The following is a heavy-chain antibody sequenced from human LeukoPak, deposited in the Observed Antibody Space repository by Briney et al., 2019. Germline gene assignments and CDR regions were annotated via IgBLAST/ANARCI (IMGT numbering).Heavy chain of an antibody. Sequence: ASVKVSCKASGYTFTGYYMHWVRQAPGQGLEWMGWINLNNGRINYAQNFQGRVTMTRDTSISTAYMELSSLTSDDTALYCCARGTYYDSSAYSGVRLFDYWGQGTLVTVSS. CDR3: ARGTYYDSSAYSGVRLFDY. D-gene: IGHD3-22*01. V-gene: IGHV1-2*02. CDR2: INLNNGRI. J-gene: IGHJ4*02. CDR1: GYTFTGYY.